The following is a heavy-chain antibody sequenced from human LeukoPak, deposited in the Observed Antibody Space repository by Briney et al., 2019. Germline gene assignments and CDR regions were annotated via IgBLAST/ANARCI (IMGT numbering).Heavy chain of an antibody. V-gene: IGHV4-39*07. Sequence: PSETLSLTCTVSGGSISSSSYYWGWIRQPPGKGLEWIGSIYYSGSTYYNPSLKSRVTISVDTSKNQFSLKLSSVTAADTAVYYCASLYYYYCYMDVWGKGPRSPSP. CDR1: GGSISSSSYY. CDR3: ASLYYYYCYMDV. J-gene: IGHJ6*03. CDR2: IYYSGST.